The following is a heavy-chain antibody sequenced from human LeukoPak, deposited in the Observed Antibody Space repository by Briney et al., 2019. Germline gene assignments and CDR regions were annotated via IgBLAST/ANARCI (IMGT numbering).Heavy chain of an antibody. CDR1: GFTFRMSG. CDR2: MSSDGIKS. D-gene: IGHD3-10*01. CDR3: AKDHAGSGRAFEY. Sequence: GGSLRLSCATSGFTFRMSGVHWVRQPPVKGLEWVALMSSDGIKSYYADSVKGRFTVSRDTSKDIVYLQMNSLSADDTGIYYCAKDHAGSGRAFEYWGQGTLLTVSS. J-gene: IGHJ4*02. V-gene: IGHV3-30*04.